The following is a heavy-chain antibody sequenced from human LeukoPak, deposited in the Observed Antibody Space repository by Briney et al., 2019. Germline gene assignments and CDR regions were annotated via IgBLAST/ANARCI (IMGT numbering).Heavy chain of an antibody. V-gene: IGHV3-21*01. D-gene: IGHD2-21*01. CDR2: ISSSSSYI. J-gene: IGHJ3*02. Sequence: PGGSLRLSCAASGFTFSSYSMNWVRQAPGKGLEWVSSISSSSSYIYYADSVKGRFTISGDNAKNSLSLQMNSLRAEDTAVYYCARESPYYTNAFDIWGQGTMVTVSS. CDR3: ARESPYYTNAFDI. CDR1: GFTFSSYS.